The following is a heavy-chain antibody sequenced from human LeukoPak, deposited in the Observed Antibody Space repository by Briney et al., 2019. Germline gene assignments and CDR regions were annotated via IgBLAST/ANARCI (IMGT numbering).Heavy chain of an antibody. D-gene: IGHD2-21*02. J-gene: IGHJ6*03. V-gene: IGHV3-11*01. Sequence: PGGSLRLSCAASGFTFSDYYMSWIRQAPGKGLEWVSYISSSGTTIYYADSVKGRFTISRDNAKNSLYLQMNSLRAEDTAVYYCARAYCGGDCYSGRSYYYYMDVWGKGTTVTISS. CDR1: GFTFSDYY. CDR3: ARAYCGGDCYSGRSYYYYMDV. CDR2: ISSSGTTI.